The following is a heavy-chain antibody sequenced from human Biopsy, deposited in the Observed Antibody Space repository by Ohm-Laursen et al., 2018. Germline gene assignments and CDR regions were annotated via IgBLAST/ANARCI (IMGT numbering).Heavy chain of an antibody. D-gene: IGHD2/OR15-2a*01. J-gene: IGHJ3*01. Sequence: SLRLSCAAAGFTFSIYWMTWVRQAPGKGLEWVANIKRDGSQSNHADSVKGRFTISRDNAKNSLHLQMNSLRAEDTAVYYCTRDTTYYAGTTYYDALDVWGQGTTVTVSS. V-gene: IGHV3-7*01. CDR2: IKRDGSQS. CDR3: TRDTTYYAGTTYYDALDV. CDR1: GFTFSIYW.